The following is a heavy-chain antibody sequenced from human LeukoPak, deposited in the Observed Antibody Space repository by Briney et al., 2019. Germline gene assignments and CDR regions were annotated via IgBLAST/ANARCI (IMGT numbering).Heavy chain of an antibody. V-gene: IGHV4-38-2*02. J-gene: IGHJ5*02. Sequence: SETLSFTCTVSGYSISSGHYWGWIRQPPGKGLEWIGSIYHSGSTYYNPSLKSRVTISVDTSKNQFSLKLSSVTAADTAVYYCARAKRYCSSTSCYTGNWFDPWGQGTLVTVSS. CDR1: GYSISSGHY. CDR2: IYHSGST. CDR3: ARAKRYCSSTSCYTGNWFDP. D-gene: IGHD2-2*02.